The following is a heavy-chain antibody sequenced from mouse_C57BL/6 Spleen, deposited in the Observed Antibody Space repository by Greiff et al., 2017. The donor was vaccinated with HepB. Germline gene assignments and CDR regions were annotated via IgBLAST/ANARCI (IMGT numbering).Heavy chain of an antibody. J-gene: IGHJ4*01. D-gene: IGHD2-10*01. CDR2: IHPNSGST. Sequence: VQLQQSGAELVKPGASVKLSCKASGYTFTSYWMHWVKQRPGQGLEWIGMIHPNSGSTNYNEKFKSKATLTVDKSSSTAYMQLSSLTSEDSAVYYCAELSPTGYYAMDYWGQGTSVTVSS. CDR3: AELSPTGYYAMDY. CDR1: GYTFTSYW. V-gene: IGHV1-64*01.